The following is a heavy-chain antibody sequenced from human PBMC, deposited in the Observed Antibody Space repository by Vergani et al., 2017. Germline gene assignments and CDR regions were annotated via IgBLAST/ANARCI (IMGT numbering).Heavy chain of an antibody. Sequence: QVLLVQSGAEVKKPGASVRVSCKTSGYTFTNYYIHWVRQAPGQGLEWMGIINPSGGSTTYAQQFQGRLTMTRDTSTSTVYMDLSNLRSEDTAVYYCARPHGDILPPDPRRLAYWGQGTLVTVSS. J-gene: IGHJ4*02. CDR3: ARPHGDILPPDPRRLAY. CDR2: INPSGGST. D-gene: IGHD2-21*01. CDR1: GYTFTNYY. V-gene: IGHV1-46*03.